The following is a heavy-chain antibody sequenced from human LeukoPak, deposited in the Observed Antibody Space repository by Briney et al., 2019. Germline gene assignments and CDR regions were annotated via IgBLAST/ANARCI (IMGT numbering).Heavy chain of an antibody. CDR3: ASTSGYGADHWFDP. Sequence: ASVKVSCKASGYTFTGYYMHWVRQATGQGLEWMGWMNPNSGNTGYAQKFQGRVTMTRDMSTSTVYMELSSLRSEDTAVYYCASTSGYGADHWFDPWGQGTLVTVSS. CDR1: GYTFTGYY. V-gene: IGHV1-8*02. CDR2: MNPNSGNT. D-gene: IGHD5-12*01. J-gene: IGHJ5*02.